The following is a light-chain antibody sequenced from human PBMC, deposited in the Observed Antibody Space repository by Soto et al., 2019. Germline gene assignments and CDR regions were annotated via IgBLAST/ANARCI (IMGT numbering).Light chain of an antibody. Sequence: DIQMTQSPSSLSASVGDRVTITCRASQSISSYLNWYQQKPGKAPKLLIYAASSLQSGVPSRFSSSGSGTDFTLTISSLQPEDFATYYCQQSYSTPRTFGQGTKLDSK. CDR3: QQSYSTPRT. CDR2: AAS. J-gene: IGKJ1*01. V-gene: IGKV1-39*01. CDR1: QSISSY.